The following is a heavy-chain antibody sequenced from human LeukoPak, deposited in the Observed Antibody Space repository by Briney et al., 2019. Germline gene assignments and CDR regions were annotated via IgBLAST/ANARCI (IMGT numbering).Heavy chain of an antibody. CDR3: ARGEELLVRDY. J-gene: IGHJ4*02. CDR1: GYTFTSYY. V-gene: IGHV1-46*01. CDR2: INPSGDST. D-gene: IGHD1-26*01. Sequence: ASVKVSCKASGYTFTSYYMHWVRQAPGQGLEWMGIINPSGDSTSYAQKFQGRVTMTRDMSTSTVYMELGSLRSEDTAVYYCARGEELLVRDYWGQGTLVTVSS.